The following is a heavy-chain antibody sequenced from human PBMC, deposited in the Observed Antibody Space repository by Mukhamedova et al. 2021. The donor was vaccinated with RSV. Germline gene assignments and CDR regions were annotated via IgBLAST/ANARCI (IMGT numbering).Heavy chain of an antibody. J-gene: IGHJ4*02. Sequence: QWYQRRVTMTRDTSTSTVYMELSSLRSEDTAVYYCARVYSGSYYFDYWGQGTLVTVSS. V-gene: IGHV1-46*01. CDR3: ARVYSGSYYFDY. D-gene: IGHD1-26*01.